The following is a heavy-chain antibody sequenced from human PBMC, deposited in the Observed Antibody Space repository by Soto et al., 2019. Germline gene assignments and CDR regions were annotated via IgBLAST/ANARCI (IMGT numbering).Heavy chain of an antibody. J-gene: IGHJ6*02. CDR3: ARDQSFWSGYYTGVFDP. CDR1: GGSISSYY. V-gene: IGHV4-59*01. CDR2: IYYSGST. D-gene: IGHD3-3*01. Sequence: SETLSLTCTVSGGSISSYYWSWIRQPPGKGLEWIGYIYYSGSTNYNPSLKSRVTISVDTSKNQFSLKLSSVTAADTAVYYCARDQSFWSGYYTGVFDPWGQGTTVTVSS.